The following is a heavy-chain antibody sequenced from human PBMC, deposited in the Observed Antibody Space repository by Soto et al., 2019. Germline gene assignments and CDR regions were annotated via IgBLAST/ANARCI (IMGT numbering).Heavy chain of an antibody. D-gene: IGHD3-3*01. CDR1: GFTFSSYS. J-gene: IGHJ6*02. CDR3: ARVDAEKITIFGVAHGMDV. Sequence: GGSLRLSCAASGFTFSSYSMNWVRQAPGKGLEWVSYISSSSSTIYYADSVKGRFTISRDNAKNSLYLQMNSLRDEDTAVYYCARVDAEKITIFGVAHGMDVWGQGTTVTVSS. CDR2: ISSSSSTI. V-gene: IGHV3-48*02.